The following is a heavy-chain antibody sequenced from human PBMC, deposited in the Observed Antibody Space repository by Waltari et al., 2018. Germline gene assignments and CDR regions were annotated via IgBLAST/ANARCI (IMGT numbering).Heavy chain of an antibody. CDR3: ARNYRDY. V-gene: IGHV3-74*01. D-gene: IGHD3-16*02. J-gene: IGHJ4*02. CDR1: GFTFSNYW. CDR2: ISGDGRII. Sequence: EVQLVESGGGLVQPGGSLRLSCAASGFTFSNYWMHWVRQVPGKGLVWVSRISGDGRIIHYADSVKGRFTISRDNAENTLYLQMNSLTVEDTAVYYCARNYRDYWGQGTLVTVSS.